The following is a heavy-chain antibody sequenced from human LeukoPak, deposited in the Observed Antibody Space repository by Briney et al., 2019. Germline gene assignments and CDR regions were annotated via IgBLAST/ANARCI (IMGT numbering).Heavy chain of an antibody. V-gene: IGHV3-21*01. CDR2: ISSSSSYI. CDR1: GFTFSSYS. J-gene: IGHJ6*03. D-gene: IGHD1-26*01. Sequence: GGSLRLSCAASGFTFSSYSMSWVRQAPGKGLEWVSSISSSSSYIYYADSVKGRFTISRDNAKNSLYLQMNSLRAEDTAVYYCAIDAVGSYEGRWSGYYYMDVWGKGTPVTVSS. CDR3: AIDAVGSYEGRWSGYYYMDV.